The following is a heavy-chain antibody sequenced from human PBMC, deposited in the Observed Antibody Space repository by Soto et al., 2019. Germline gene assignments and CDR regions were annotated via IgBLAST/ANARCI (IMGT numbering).Heavy chain of an antibody. V-gene: IGHV3-30-3*01. CDR2: ISYDGSEQ. J-gene: IGHJ4*02. CDR3: AREVGGSSPPG. CDR1: GFTFSRHA. D-gene: IGHD6-6*01. Sequence: QVQLVESGGGVVQPGRSLRLSCAASGFTFSRHAMHWVRQAPVKGLEWVAVISYDGSEQYYADSVKGRFTISRDSSKNTLYLQMESLGPEDTAVYYCAREVGGSSPPGWGQGTLVTVFS.